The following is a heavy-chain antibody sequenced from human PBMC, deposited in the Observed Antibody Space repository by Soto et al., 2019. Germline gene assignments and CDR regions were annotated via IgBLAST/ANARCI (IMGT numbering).Heavy chain of an antibody. J-gene: IGHJ6*02. D-gene: IGHD6-13*01. CDR1: GYTFTGYY. V-gene: IGHV1-2*04. Sequence: ASVKVSCKASGYTFTGYYMHWVRQANGQGLEWMGWINPNSGGTNYAQKFQGWVTMTRDTSISTAYMELSRLRSDDTAVYYCARERAYSSSWYPYYYYGMDVWGQGTTVTVSS. CDR3: ARERAYSSSWYPYYYYGMDV. CDR2: INPNSGGT.